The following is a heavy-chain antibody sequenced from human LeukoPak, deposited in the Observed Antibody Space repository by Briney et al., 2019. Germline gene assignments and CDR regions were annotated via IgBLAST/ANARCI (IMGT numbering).Heavy chain of an antibody. J-gene: IGHJ4*02. CDR1: GGSFSSSNW. Sequence: SGTLSLTCAVSGGSFSSSNWWSRVRQPPGKRQEWIGEIYHSGSTNYNPSFKSRVTISVDKSKNQFALKLSSVTAADTAVYYCAREGVAGTADYWGQGTLVTVSS. D-gene: IGHD6-19*01. CDR2: IYHSGST. V-gene: IGHV4-4*02. CDR3: AREGVAGTADY.